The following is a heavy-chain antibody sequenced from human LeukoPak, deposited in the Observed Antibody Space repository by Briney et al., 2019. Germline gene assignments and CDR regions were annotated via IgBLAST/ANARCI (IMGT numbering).Heavy chain of an antibody. J-gene: IGHJ4*02. D-gene: IGHD5-12*01. CDR2: INPNSGGT. CDR3: ARVSHKYTGYQYYFDY. CDR1: GYTFTGYY. V-gene: IGHV1-2*02. Sequence: ASVKVSCKASGYTFTGYYMHWVRQAPGQGLEWMGWINPNSGGTNYAQKFQGRVTMTRDTSISTAYMELSRLRSDDTAVYYCARVSHKYTGYQYYFDYWGQGTLVTVSS.